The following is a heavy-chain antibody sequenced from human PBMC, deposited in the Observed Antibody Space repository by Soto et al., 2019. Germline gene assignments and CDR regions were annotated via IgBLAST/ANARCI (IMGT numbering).Heavy chain of an antibody. D-gene: IGHD3-9*01. CDR2: INPNSGGT. J-gene: IGHJ5*02. Sequence: GASVKVSCKASGYTFTGYYMHWVRQAPGQGLEWMGWINPNSGGTNYAQKFQGRVTMTRDTSISTAYMELSRLRSDDTAVYYCARVPRINAAPPRATTIFDPWGQGTLVTVSS. CDR1: GYTFTGYY. CDR3: ARVPRINAAPPRATTIFDP. V-gene: IGHV1-2*02.